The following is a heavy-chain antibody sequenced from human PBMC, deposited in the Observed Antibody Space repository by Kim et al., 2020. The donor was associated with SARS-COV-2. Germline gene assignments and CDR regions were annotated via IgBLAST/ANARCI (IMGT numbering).Heavy chain of an antibody. CDR1: GFTFSSYT. V-gene: IGHV3-30-3*01. CDR3: ARVVRAYSSSFRDYQYYYCMDV. J-gene: IGHJ6*02. D-gene: IGHD6-13*01. CDR2: ISYDGSNK. Sequence: GGSLRLSCAASGFTFSSYTMHWVRQAPGKGLEWVAVISYDGSNKYYADSVKGRFTISRDNSKNTLYLQMNSLRAEDTAVYYCARVVRAYSSSFRDYQYYYCMDVSGQGTTATLS.